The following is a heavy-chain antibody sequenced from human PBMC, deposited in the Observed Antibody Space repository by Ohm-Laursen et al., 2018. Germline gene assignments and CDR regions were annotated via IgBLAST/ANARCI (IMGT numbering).Heavy chain of an antibody. CDR2: INGDGTST. J-gene: IGHJ4*02. CDR3: ATLRGYYDSSN. D-gene: IGHD3-22*01. CDR1: GFTFTTYW. V-gene: IGHV3-74*01. Sequence: SLGLSCSASGFTFTTYWMHWVRQAPGKGLVWVSRINGDGTSTSYADSVKGRFTISRDNAKSTVYMQMNRLRAEDTAVYYCATLRGYYDSSNWGQGTPVTVSS.